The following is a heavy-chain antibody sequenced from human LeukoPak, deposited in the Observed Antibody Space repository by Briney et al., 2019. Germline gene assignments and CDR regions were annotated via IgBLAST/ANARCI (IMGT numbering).Heavy chain of an antibody. CDR3: AKVSGRYDFWSGYYHEGWYFDL. V-gene: IGHV3-30*02. CDR1: GFTFSSYG. CDR2: IRYDGSNK. J-gene: IGHJ2*01. D-gene: IGHD3/OR15-3a*01. Sequence: PGGSLRLSCAASGFTFSSYGMHWVRQAPGKGLEWGAFIRYDGSNKYYVDSVKGRFTISRDNSKNTLSLQMTSLRVEDTAVYYCAKVSGRYDFWSGYYHEGWYFDLWGRGTLVTVSS.